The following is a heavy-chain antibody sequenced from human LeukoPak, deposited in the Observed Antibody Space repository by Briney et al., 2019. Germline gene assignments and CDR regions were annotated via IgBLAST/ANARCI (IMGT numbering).Heavy chain of an antibody. J-gene: IGHJ3*02. CDR2: IYPGDSDT. Sequence: GESLKISCKGSGYSFTSYWIGWVRQMPGKGLEWMGIIYPGDSDTRYSPSFQGQVTISADKSISTAYLQWSSLKASDTAMYYCARTVVPAANFDAFDIWGQGTMVTVSS. D-gene: IGHD2-2*01. CDR1: GYSFTSYW. CDR3: ARTVVPAANFDAFDI. V-gene: IGHV5-51*01.